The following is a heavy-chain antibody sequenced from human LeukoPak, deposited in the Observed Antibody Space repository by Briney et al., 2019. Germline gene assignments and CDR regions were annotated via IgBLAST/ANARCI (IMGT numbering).Heavy chain of an antibody. CDR3: ARFYYGMDV. J-gene: IGHJ6*02. CDR2: IYYSGST. V-gene: IGHV4-59*01. CDR1: GGPISAYY. Sequence: PSETLSLTCTVSGGPISAYYWSWVRQPPGTGLEWIGYIYYSGSTNYNPSLKSRVTISVDTSKNQFSLKLSSVTAADTAVYYCARFYYGMDVWGQGTTVTVSS.